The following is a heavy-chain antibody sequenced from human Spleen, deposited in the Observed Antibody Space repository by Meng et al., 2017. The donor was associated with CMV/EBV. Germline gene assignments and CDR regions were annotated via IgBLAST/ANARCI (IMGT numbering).Heavy chain of an antibody. CDR2: ISWDGGST. D-gene: IGHD5-12*01. V-gene: IGHV3-43*01. CDR1: GFTFDDYT. CDR3: AKDKGWLRQGGYFDY. J-gene: IGHJ4*02. Sequence: DVRLVESGGVVVHPGGSLRLSCAAFGFTFDDYTMHWVRQAPGKGLEWVSLISWDGGSTYYADSVKGRFTISRDNSKNSLYLQMNSLRTEDTALYYCAKDKGWLRQGGYFDYWGQGTLVTVSS.